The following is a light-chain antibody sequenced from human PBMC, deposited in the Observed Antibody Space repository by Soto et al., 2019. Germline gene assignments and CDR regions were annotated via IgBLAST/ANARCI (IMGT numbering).Light chain of an antibody. CDR2: DAS. J-gene: IGKJ1*01. V-gene: IGKV3-20*01. Sequence: EIVLTQSPATLSLSPGERGTPSCRASESVTTYLAWYQQKPGQAPRLLMYDASTRATGIPDRFSGSGSGTDFTLTISRLEPEDFAVYYCQQYGSSPWTFGQGTKVDIK. CDR3: QQYGSSPWT. CDR1: ESVTTY.